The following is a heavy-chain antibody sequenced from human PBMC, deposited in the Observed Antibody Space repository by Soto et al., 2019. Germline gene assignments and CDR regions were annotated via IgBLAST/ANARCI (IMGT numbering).Heavy chain of an antibody. J-gene: IGHJ4*02. CDR3: ARSYRSGSYSIDY. V-gene: IGHV4-34*01. D-gene: IGHD1-26*01. CDR2: INHSGST. Sequence: SLTCAVYGGSFSGYYWSWVRQPPGKGLEWIGEINHSGSTNYNPSLKSRVTISVDTSKNQFSLKLSSVTAADTAVYYCARSYRSGSYSIDYWGQGTLVTVSS. CDR1: GGSFSGYY.